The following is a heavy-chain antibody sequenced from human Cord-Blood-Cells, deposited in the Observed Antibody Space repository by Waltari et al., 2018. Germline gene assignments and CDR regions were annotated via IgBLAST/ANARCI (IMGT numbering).Heavy chain of an antibody. CDR2: INHNGST. J-gene: IGHJ5*02. Sequence: QVQLQQWGAGLLKPSETLSLTCAVYGGSFSGYYWSWIRQPPGKGLEWMGEINHNGSTNSNPSPKCRVTISVDTSKNQFSLKLSSVTAADTAVYYCARQWGEARIAAARHNWFDPWGQGTLVTVSS. CDR3: ARQWGEARIAAARHNWFDP. V-gene: IGHV4-34*01. CDR1: GGSFSGYY. D-gene: IGHD6-13*01.